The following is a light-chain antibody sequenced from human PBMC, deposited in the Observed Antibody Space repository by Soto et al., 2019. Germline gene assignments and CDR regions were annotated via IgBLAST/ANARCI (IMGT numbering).Light chain of an antibody. CDR3: QQYGSSPIT. CDR2: DAS. CDR1: RSVNSSY. Sequence: EIILTQSPATLSLSPGERATLSCGASRSVNSSYVAWYQHRPGLASRLLIHDASSRATGIPDRFSGTKSGTDFTLTIRRLEPEDAAVYYCQQYGSSPITFGQGTCPEIK. V-gene: IGKV3D-20*01. J-gene: IGKJ5*01.